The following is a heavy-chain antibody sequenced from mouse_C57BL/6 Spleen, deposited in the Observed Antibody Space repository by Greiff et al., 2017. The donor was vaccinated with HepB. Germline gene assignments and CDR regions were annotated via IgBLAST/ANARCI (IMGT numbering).Heavy chain of an antibody. V-gene: IGHV1-72*01. CDR2: IDPNSGGT. J-gene: IGHJ2*01. CDR3: ARDYDGYFDY. Sequence: QVQLQQPGAELVKPGASVKLSCKASGYTFTSYWMHWVKQRPGRGREWSGRIDPNSGGTKYNEKFKSKATLTVDKPSSTAYMQLSSLTSEDSAVYYCARDYDGYFDYWGQGTTLTVSS. CDR1: GYTFTSYW. D-gene: IGHD2-4*01.